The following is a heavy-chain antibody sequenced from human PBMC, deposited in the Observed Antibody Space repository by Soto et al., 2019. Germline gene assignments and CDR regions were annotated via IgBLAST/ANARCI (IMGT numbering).Heavy chain of an antibody. Sequence: PSETLSLTCTVSGGSISSYYWSWIRQPPGKGLEWIGYIYYSGSTNYNPSLKSRVTISVDTSKNQFSLKLISVTAADTAVYYCAISRSPLGLLWFGELSYWGQGTLVTVSS. CDR1: GGSISSYY. J-gene: IGHJ4*02. V-gene: IGHV4-59*01. CDR3: AISRSPLGLLWFGELSY. D-gene: IGHD3-10*01. CDR2: IYYSGST.